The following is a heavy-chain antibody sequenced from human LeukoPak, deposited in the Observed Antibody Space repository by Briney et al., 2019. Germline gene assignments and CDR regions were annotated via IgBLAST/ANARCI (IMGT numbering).Heavy chain of an antibody. CDR2: INPNSGGT. J-gene: IGHJ5*02. Sequence: ASVKVSCKASGYTFTRYYMHWVRQAPGQGLEWMGWINPNSGGTNYAQKFQGRVTMTRDTSISTAYMEPSRLRSDDTAVYYCARDFPQLLWFGDGVAYNWFDPWGQGTLVTVSS. CDR3: ARDFPQLLWFGDGVAYNWFDP. CDR1: GYTFTRYY. D-gene: IGHD3-10*01. V-gene: IGHV1-2*02.